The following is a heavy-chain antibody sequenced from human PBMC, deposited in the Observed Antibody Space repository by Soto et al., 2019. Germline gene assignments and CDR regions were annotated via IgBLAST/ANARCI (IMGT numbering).Heavy chain of an antibody. CDR3: TTPAGGYSSGWPYYYYGMDV. Sequence: GGSLRLSCAASGFTFSNAWMNWVRQAPGKGLEWVGRIKSKTDGGTTDYAAPVKGRFTISRDDSKNTLYLQMNSLKTEDTAVYYCTTPAGGYSSGWPYYYYGMDVWGQGTTVTVSS. D-gene: IGHD6-19*01. CDR2: IKSKTDGGTT. CDR1: GFTFSNAW. J-gene: IGHJ6*02. V-gene: IGHV3-15*07.